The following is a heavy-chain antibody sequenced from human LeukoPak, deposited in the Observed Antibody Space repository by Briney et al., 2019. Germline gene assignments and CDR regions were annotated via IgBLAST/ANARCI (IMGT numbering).Heavy chain of an antibody. D-gene: IGHD3-22*01. J-gene: IGHJ4*02. V-gene: IGHV3-30-3*01. CDR3: VRESEYDHSASFDY. CDR2: MSSDGNAM. CDR1: GFTFTAYH. Sequence: GGSLRLSCAASGFTFTAYHIRWVRQAPGKGLEWVSVMSSDGNAMFYADSVKGRFTISRDNSKNTLYLQMNSLRAEDTAVYYCVRESEYDHSASFDYWGQGTLVTVSS.